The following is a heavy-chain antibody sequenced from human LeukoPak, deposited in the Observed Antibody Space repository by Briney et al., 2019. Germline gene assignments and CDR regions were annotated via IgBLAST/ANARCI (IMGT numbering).Heavy chain of an antibody. Sequence: GGSLRLSCAASGFTFSSYSMNWVRQAPGKGLEGVSSISSSSSYIYYADSVKGRFTISRDNAKNTLYLQMNSLRAEDTAVYYCARVGCSSTSCFSAPIVYYYYMDVWGKGTTVTVSS. CDR2: ISSSSSYI. CDR3: ARVGCSSTSCFSAPIVYYYYMDV. V-gene: IGHV3-21*01. D-gene: IGHD2-2*01. CDR1: GFTFSSYS. J-gene: IGHJ6*03.